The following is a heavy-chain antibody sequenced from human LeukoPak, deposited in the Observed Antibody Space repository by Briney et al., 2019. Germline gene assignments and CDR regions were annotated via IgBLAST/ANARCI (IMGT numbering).Heavy chain of an antibody. Sequence: PGGSLRLSCAASGFTVSSNYMSWVRQPPGKGLEWIGEIYHSGSTNYIPSLKSRVTISVDKSKNQFSLKLTSVTAADTAVYYCAGSPIGYGMDVWGQGTTVTVSS. V-gene: IGHV4-4*02. J-gene: IGHJ6*02. CDR3: AGSPIGYGMDV. CDR2: IYHSGST. CDR1: GFTVSSNY.